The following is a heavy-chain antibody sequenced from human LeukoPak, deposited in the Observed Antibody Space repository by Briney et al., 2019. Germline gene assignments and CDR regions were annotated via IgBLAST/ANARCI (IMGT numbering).Heavy chain of an antibody. CDR2: IYYSGST. CDR3: ARRSRGSGYGDFDY. V-gene: IGHV4-39*07. D-gene: IGHD5-12*01. Sequence: PSETLSLTCTVSGGSISSSSYYWGWIRQPPGKGLEWIGSIYYSGSTYYNPSLKSRVTISVDTSKNQFSLKLSSVTAADTAVYYCARRSRGSGYGDFDYWGQGTLVTVSS. J-gene: IGHJ4*02. CDR1: GGSISSSSYY.